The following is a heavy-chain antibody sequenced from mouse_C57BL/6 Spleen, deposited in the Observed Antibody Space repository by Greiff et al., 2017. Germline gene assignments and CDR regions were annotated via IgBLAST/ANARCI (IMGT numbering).Heavy chain of an antibody. Sequence: EVQGVESGGGLVKPGGSLKLSCAASGFTFSSYAMSWVRQTPEKRLEWVATISDGGSYTYYPDNVKGRFTISRDNAKNNLYLQMSHLKSEDTAMYYCARDRGGGYDGFAYWGQGTLVTVSA. D-gene: IGHD2-2*01. J-gene: IGHJ3*01. CDR2: ISDGGSYT. CDR1: GFTFSSYA. CDR3: ARDRGGGYDGFAY. V-gene: IGHV5-4*01.